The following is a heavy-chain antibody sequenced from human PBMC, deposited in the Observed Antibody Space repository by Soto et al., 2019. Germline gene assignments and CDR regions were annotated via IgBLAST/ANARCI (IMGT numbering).Heavy chain of an antibody. CDR1: GGSISSGGYS. CDR3: ARGGGSTMVRGLIITNFFLDY. Sequence: QLQLQESGSGLVKPSQTLSLTCAVSGGSISSGGYSWSWIRQPPGKGLEWIGYIYHSGSTYYNPSLKSRVTISVDRSKNQFSLKLSSVTAADTAVYYCARGGGSTMVRGLIITNFFLDYWGQGTLVTVSS. V-gene: IGHV4-30-2*01. CDR2: IYHSGST. D-gene: IGHD3-10*01. J-gene: IGHJ4*02.